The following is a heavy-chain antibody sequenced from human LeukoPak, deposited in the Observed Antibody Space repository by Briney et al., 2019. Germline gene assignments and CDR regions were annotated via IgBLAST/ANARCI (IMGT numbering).Heavy chain of an antibody. J-gene: IGHJ4*02. Sequence: GGSLRLSCAASGFTFSDYWMHWVLQAQGKGLKALSLISGDGGSTYYADFVKGRFTISRDNSKNSLYLQMSSLRNEDTALYYCARDTLSGRYWATRTNFDYWGQGTLVTVSS. V-gene: IGHV3-43*02. CDR1: GFTFSDYW. D-gene: IGHD1-26*01. CDR3: ARDTLSGRYWATRTNFDY. CDR2: ISGDGGST.